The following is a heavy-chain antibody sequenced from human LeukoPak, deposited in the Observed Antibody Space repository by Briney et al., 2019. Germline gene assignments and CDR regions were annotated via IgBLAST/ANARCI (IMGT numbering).Heavy chain of an antibody. CDR1: GYTFTSYA. V-gene: IGHV1-3*01. D-gene: IGHD3-3*01. Sequence: GASVKVSCKASGYTFTSYAMHWVRQAPGQRLEWMGWINAGNGNTKYPQKFQGRVTITRDTSASTAYMELSSLRSEDTAVYYCARSRRDFGVVLYYFDYWGQGTLVTVSS. J-gene: IGHJ4*02. CDR2: INAGNGNT. CDR3: ARSRRDFGVVLYYFDY.